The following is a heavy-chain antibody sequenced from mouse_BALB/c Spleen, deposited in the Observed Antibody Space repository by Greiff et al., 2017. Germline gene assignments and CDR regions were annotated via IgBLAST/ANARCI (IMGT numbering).Heavy chain of an antibody. CDR1: GFTFSSYG. CDR3: ARDGNWDEAWFAY. Sequence: EVMLVESGGGLVQPGGSLKLSCAASGFTFSSYGMSWVRQTPDKRLELVATINSNGGSTYYPDSVKGRFTISRDNAKNTLYLQMSSLKSEDTAMYYCARDGNWDEAWFAYWGQGTLVTVSA. V-gene: IGHV5-6-3*01. J-gene: IGHJ3*01. CDR2: INSNGGST. D-gene: IGHD4-1*01.